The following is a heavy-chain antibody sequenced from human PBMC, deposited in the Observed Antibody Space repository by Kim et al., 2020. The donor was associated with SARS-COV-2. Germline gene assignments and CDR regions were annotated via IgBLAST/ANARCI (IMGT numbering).Heavy chain of an antibody. J-gene: IGHJ4*02. D-gene: IGHD6-19*01. CDR3: ARLYTSAWYASYFDS. CDR1: GESLTGFY. V-gene: IGHV4-34*01. CDR2: ITVRGET. Sequence: SETLSLTCAVYGESLTGFYWNWIRQSPGKGLEWIGQITVRGETTYNPSFKTRVDMSLDTTTNQFSLGLQSVTVADTAVYFCARLYTSAWYASYFDSWGQGTLVAVSS.